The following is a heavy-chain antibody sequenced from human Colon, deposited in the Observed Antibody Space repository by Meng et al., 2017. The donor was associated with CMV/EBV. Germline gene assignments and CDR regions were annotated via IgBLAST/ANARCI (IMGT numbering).Heavy chain of an antibody. CDR3: AKDSARVVPAAIRGYFDY. D-gene: IGHD2-2*01. CDR1: GFTFSSYA. V-gene: IGHV3-23*01. Sequence: GSLRLSCAASGFTFSSYAMSWVRQAPGKGLEWVSAISGSGGSTYYADSVKGRFTISRDNSKNTLYLQMNSLRAEDTAVYYCAKDSARVVPAAIRGYFDYWGQGTLVTVSS. J-gene: IGHJ4*02. CDR2: ISGSGGST.